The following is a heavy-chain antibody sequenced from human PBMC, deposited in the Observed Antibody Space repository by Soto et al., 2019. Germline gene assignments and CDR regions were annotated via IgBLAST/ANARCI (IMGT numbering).Heavy chain of an antibody. D-gene: IGHD1-1*01. CDR2: IYSGGST. Sequence: EVQLVESGGGLVQPGGSLRLSCAASGFTVSSNYMSWVRQAPGKGLEWVSVIYSGGSTYYADSVKGRLTISRDNSKNTVYLQMTSLRAEDTAVYYWARDQPGTNKGWFDPWGQGTLVTVSP. CDR1: GFTVSSNY. CDR3: ARDQPGTNKGWFDP. V-gene: IGHV3-66*01. J-gene: IGHJ5*02.